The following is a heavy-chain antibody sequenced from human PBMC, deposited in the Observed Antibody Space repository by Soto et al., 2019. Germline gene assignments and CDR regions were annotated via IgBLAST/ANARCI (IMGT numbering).Heavy chain of an antibody. CDR3: ARDDLNRGGKYFDY. D-gene: IGHD2-15*01. V-gene: IGHV1-18*01. J-gene: IGHJ4*02. CDR2: ISTDRGDT. CDR1: GYSFTTHD. Sequence: QVQLVQSGAEVKKPGASVKVSCKASGYSFTTHDITWLRQAPGQGLEWVGGISTDRGDTNYPQNLQGRVTMTTDSATSTFYMEVKSLRSDDTAVYYCARDDLNRGGKYFDYWGQGTLVTVSS.